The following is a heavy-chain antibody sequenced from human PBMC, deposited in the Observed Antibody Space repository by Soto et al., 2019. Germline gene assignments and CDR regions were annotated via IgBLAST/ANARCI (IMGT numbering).Heavy chain of an antibody. J-gene: IGHJ6*02. D-gene: IGHD3-3*01. V-gene: IGHV4-4*02. CDR1: GGSISSSNW. CDR2: IYHSGST. CDR3: ARGPGSDASTYYDFWSGYTDYYYYYGMDV. Sequence: SETLSLTFAVSGGSISSSNWWGGVRQPPGKGLEWIGEIYHSGSTNYNPSLKSRVTISVDKSKNQFSLKLSSVTAADTAVYYCARGPGSDASTYYDFWSGYTDYYYYYGMDVWGQGTTVTVSS.